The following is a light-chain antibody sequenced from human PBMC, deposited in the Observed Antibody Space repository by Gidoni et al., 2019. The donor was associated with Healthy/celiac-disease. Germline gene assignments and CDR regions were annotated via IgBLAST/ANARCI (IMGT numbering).Light chain of an antibody. CDR2: EVS. CDR3: CSYAGSSTPYVV. Sequence: QSALTQPASVSGSPGQSTTISCTGTSSDVGSYNLVSWYQQHPGKAPKLMIYEVSQRPSGVSNRFSGSKSGNTASLTISGLQAEDGADYYCCSYAGSSTPYVVFGGGTKLTVL. CDR1: SSDVGSYNL. V-gene: IGLV2-23*02. J-gene: IGLJ2*01.